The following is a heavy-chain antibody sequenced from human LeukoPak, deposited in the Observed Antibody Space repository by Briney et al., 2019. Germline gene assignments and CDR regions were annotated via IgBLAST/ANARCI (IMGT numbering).Heavy chain of an antibody. CDR2: ISSSSSYT. D-gene: IGHD2-15*01. Sequence: GGSLRLSCAASGFTFSDYYMSWIRQAPGKGLAWVSYISSSSSYTNYADSVKGRFTISRDNAKNSLYLQMNSLRAEDTAVYYCARDGAGYCSGGSCYLNWFDPLGEGTLVTVSS. J-gene: IGHJ5*02. V-gene: IGHV3-11*06. CDR3: ARDGAGYCSGGSCYLNWFDP. CDR1: GFTFSDYY.